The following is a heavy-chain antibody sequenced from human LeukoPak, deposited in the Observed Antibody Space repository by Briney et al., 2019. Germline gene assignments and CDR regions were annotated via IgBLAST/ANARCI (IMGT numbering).Heavy chain of an antibody. CDR2: ISTRGGTI. CDR1: GFIFSSFE. V-gene: IGHV3-48*03. J-gene: IGHJ4*02. Sequence: PGGSLRLSCVVSGFIFSSFEMNWVRQAPGKGLEWVSYISTRGGTIYYADSVKGRFTISRGNAKNSLYLQMNSLRAEDTAVYYCAGTDYDILTGYGIDYWGQGTLVTVSS. D-gene: IGHD3-9*01. CDR3: AGTDYDILTGYGIDY.